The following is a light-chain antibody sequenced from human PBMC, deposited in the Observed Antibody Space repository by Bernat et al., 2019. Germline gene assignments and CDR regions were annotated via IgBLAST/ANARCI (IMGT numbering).Light chain of an antibody. J-gene: IGLJ3*02. CDR3: CSHAGNFRCV. V-gene: IGLV2-11*01. Sequence: QSAPTQPRSMSGSPGQSVTISCTGTSSDVGYYKYVSWYQHHPDKAPKLMIYDVTKRPSGVPDRFSGAKSGNTAFMTISGLQAEDEADHYCCSHAGNFRCVFGGGTKLTV. CDR2: DVT. CDR1: SSDVGYYKY.